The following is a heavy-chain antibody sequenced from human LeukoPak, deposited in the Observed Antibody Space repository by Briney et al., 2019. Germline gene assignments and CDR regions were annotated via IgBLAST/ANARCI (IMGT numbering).Heavy chain of an antibody. CDR2: ISGSGGST. CDR3: AKSPVSSCRGSFCYPFDY. Sequence: GGSLRLSCAASGFSFSGYGMSWVRQAPGKGLEWVSAISGSGGSTYYADSVKGRFTISRDNSRNTLYLQMNTLRAEDTAVYFCAKSPVSSCRGSFCYPFDYWGQGNLVTVSS. V-gene: IGHV3-23*01. J-gene: IGHJ4*02. D-gene: IGHD2-15*01. CDR1: GFSFSGYG.